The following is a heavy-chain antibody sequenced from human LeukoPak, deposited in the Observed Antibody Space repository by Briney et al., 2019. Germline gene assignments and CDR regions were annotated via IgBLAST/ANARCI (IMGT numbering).Heavy chain of an antibody. D-gene: IGHD3/OR15-3a*01. CDR3: ARLLDYHYSPS. CDR1: GGSISSYY. J-gene: IGHJ4*02. V-gene: IGHV4-59*08. Sequence: SETLSLTCTVSGGSISSYYWSWIRQPPGKGLECIAYVYYSGTTYYNPSLKGRVSISVDTSTNQFSLRLNSVTAADTAVYYCARLLDYHYSPSWGQGTLVTVSS. CDR2: VYYSGTT.